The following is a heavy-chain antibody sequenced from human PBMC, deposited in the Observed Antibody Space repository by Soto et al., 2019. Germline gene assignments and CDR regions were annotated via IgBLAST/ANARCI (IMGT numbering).Heavy chain of an antibody. V-gene: IGHV1-2*02. D-gene: IGHD6-19*01. CDR2: INPSSGET. CDR3: ARHTDSSLGADIFDM. Sequence: ASVKVSCKASGYTFIDYFIQWVRQAPGQGLEWMGWINPSSGETTYAQKFQGRVTMTRDTSISTAYMELTSPRSDDTAVYYCARHTDSSLGADIFDMWGQGTMVTVSS. CDR1: GYTFIDYF. J-gene: IGHJ3*02.